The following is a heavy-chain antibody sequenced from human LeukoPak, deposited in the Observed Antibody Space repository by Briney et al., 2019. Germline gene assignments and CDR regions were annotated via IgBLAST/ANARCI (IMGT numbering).Heavy chain of an antibody. CDR3: AKDFGGGITMLVYWYFDL. CDR2: ISSNGGST. Sequence: QPGGSLRLSCSASGFTFSSYAMHWVRQAPGKGLEYVSAISSNGGSTYYADSVKGRFTISRDNSKNTLYLQMSSLRAEDTAVYYCAKDFGGGITMLVYWYFDLWGRGTLVTVSS. CDR1: GFTFSSYA. D-gene: IGHD3-10*02. V-gene: IGHV3-64D*06. J-gene: IGHJ2*01.